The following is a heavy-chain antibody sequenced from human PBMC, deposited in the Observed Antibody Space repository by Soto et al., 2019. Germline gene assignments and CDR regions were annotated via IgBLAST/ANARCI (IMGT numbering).Heavy chain of an antibody. D-gene: IGHD6-13*01. V-gene: IGHV3-30-3*01. J-gene: IGHJ6*02. CDR2: ISYDGSNK. CDR1: GFTFSSYA. Sequence: GGSLRLSCAASGFTFSSYAMHWVRQAPGKGLEWVAVISYDGSNKYYADSVKGRFTISRDNSKNTLYLQMNSLRAEDTAVYYCARERVSSSWPKTGYGMDGWGQGTTVTVSS. CDR3: ARERVSSSWPKTGYGMDG.